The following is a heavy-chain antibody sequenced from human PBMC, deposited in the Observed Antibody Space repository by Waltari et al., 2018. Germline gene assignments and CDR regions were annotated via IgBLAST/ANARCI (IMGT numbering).Heavy chain of an antibody. CDR2: IKPDSGVT. D-gene: IGHD3-9*01. V-gene: IGHV1-2*02. Sequence: QVQLVQSGAEVMKPGASVKVSCKTSGYSFSDHYLHLVRQAPGQGLDWMGWIKPDSGVTYYAQEFQGRVTLTGDMSISTVYMDFSSLTSDDTAIYYCVRDFDWGPDYWGQGTLVTVSS. CDR1: GYSFSDHY. J-gene: IGHJ4*02. CDR3: VRDFDWGPDY.